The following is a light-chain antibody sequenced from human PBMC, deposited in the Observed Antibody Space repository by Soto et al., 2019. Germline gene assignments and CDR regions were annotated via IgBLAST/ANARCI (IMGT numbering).Light chain of an antibody. CDR1: QTVNTY. J-gene: IGKJ4*01. CDR2: GAS. Sequence: IVLTQSPATLSLSPGERATLXXRAKQTVNTYLSWYQHKPGQAPRXLIYGASNRATGIPARFSGSGSGTDFTLTISSLEPEDSAVYYCQQRYNWLTFGGGTKVDI. V-gene: IGKV3-11*01. CDR3: QQRYNWLT.